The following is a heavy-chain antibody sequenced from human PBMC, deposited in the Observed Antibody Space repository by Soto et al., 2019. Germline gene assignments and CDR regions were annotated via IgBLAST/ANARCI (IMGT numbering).Heavy chain of an antibody. V-gene: IGHV3-13*01. J-gene: IGHJ5*02. CDR1: GFTFSAFD. CDR2: IGTQHDT. Sequence: EVQLVESGGGLVQPGGSLRLSCAASGFTFSAFDMHWVRQTTVKGLEWVAAIGTQHDTYYPDSVKGRFTISRENPKNSFSLQMNTLEAGDTAVYYCARQVSSWHGGGGWFDPWGQGTLVTVSS. CDR3: ARQVSSWHGGGGWFDP. D-gene: IGHD3-16*01.